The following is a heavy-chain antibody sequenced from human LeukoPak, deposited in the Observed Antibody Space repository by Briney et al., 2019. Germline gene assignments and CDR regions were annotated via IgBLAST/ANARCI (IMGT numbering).Heavy chain of an antibody. CDR1: GFTFAGYW. CDR2: IKQDASEE. D-gene: IGHD1-26*01. Sequence: GGSLRLSCAASGFTFAGYWISWVRQAPGKGLEWVANIKQDASEEYYVDSVKGRFTISRDNAKNSLYLQMNSLRAEDTAVYYCVRDRGRASVGYWGQGTLVTVSS. J-gene: IGHJ4*02. CDR3: VRDRGRASVGY. V-gene: IGHV3-7*01.